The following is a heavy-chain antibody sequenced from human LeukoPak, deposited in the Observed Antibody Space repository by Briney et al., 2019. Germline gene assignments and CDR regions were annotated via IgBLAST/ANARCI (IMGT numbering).Heavy chain of an antibody. CDR3: ARARVVVTGPLDY. CDR2: IIPIFGTA. D-gene: IGHD4-23*01. Sequence: SVKVSCKASGGTFSSYAISWVRQAPGQGPEWMGGIIPIFGTANYAQKFQGRVTITTDESTSTAYMELSSLRSEDTAVYYCARARVVVTGPLDYWGQGTLVTVSS. J-gene: IGHJ4*02. V-gene: IGHV1-69*05. CDR1: GGTFSSYA.